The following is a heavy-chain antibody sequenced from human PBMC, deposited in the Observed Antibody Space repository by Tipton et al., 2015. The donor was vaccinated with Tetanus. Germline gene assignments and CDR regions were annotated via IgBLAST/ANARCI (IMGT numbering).Heavy chain of an antibody. CDR2: IMPMFNIT. CDR1: GGTFRSRA. J-gene: IGHJ5*02. D-gene: IGHD6-19*01. V-gene: IGHV1-69*01. Sequence: QLVQSGAEVKKPGSSVKVSCKVSGGTFRSRALNWVRQAPGQGPEWLGGIMPMFNITNYAQKMEGRVTVTADESTSTVYMELSDLRSEDTAMYYCARALMGDSSGWHAWSDPWGQGTLVTVSS. CDR3: ARALMGDSSGWHAWSDP.